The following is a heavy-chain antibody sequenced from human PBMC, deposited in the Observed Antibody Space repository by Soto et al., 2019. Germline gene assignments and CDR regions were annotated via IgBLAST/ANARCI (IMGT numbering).Heavy chain of an antibody. CDR3: ARLGQQWLVRYYYGMDV. CDR2: IYPGDSDT. D-gene: IGHD6-19*01. CDR1: GYSFTSYW. V-gene: IGHV5-51*01. Sequence: PGASLKISCKGSGYSFTSYWIGWVRQMPGKGLEWMGIIYPGDSDTRYSPSFQGQVTISADKSISTAYLQWSSLKASDTAMYYCARLGQQWLVRYYYGMDVWGQGTTVTVSS. J-gene: IGHJ6*02.